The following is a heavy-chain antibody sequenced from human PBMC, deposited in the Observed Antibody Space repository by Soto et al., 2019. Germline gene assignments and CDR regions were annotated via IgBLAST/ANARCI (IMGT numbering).Heavy chain of an antibody. D-gene: IGHD2-21*01. CDR1: GVSIHNSHSF. V-gene: IGHV4-39*01. J-gene: IGHJ5*01. CDR2: VYYSGGA. Sequence: SETLSLTCTVSGVSIHNSHSFWGWIRQPPGKGLEFIGTVYYSGGAHYNSSLKSRVTISVDTANNQVSLRMRSLTAADTAVYYCGRVVEGATRHTDLDSWGQGTLVTVS. CDR3: GRVVEGATRHTDLDS.